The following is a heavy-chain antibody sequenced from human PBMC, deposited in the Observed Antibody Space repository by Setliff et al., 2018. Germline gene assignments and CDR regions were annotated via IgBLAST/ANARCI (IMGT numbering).Heavy chain of an antibody. CDR1: GFSFNKYW. CDR2: INGDATIA. Sequence: PGGSLRLSCTVYGFSFNKYWMYWVRQAPGKGLEWVSRINGDATIAHYADSVKGRFTISRDNAKNTLYLQMNSLTAEDTAVYHCAKDPYYSEIYYFDYWGQGTLVTVSS. D-gene: IGHD3-10*01. CDR3: AKDPYYSEIYYFDY. J-gene: IGHJ4*02. V-gene: IGHV3-74*01.